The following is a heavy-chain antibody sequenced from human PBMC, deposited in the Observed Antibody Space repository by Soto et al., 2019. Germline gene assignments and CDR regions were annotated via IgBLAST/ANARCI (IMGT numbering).Heavy chain of an antibody. CDR3: ARDWTVAGTVYFDY. CDR2: ISYDGSNK. J-gene: IGHJ4*02. Sequence: GGSLRLSCAASGFTFSSYAMHWVRQAPGKGLEWVAVISYDGSNKYYADSVKGRFTISRDNSKNTLYLQMNSLRAEDTAVYYCARDWTVAGTVYFDYWGQGTLVTVSS. CDR1: GFTFSSYA. V-gene: IGHV3-30-3*01. D-gene: IGHD6-19*01.